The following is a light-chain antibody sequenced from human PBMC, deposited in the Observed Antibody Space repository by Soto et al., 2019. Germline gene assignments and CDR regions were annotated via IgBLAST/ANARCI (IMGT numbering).Light chain of an antibody. V-gene: IGKV3-15*01. CDR1: QSVTSN. J-gene: IGKJ4*01. CDR2: DTS. Sequence: EIVLTQSPDTLAVSPWEVATLSCWASQSVTSNLAWYQQRPGLPPRLLIYDTSTRATGVPTRFSGSRSGAEFTLTINSLQSEDFAVYYCQPYNNWPLTFGGGTKVDIK. CDR3: QPYNNWPLT.